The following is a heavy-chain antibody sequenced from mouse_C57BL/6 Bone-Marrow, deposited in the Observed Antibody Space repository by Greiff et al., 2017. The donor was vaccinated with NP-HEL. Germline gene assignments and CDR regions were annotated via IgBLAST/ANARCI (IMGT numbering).Heavy chain of an antibody. Sequence: EVKLVESGGDLVKPGGSLKLSCAASGFTFSSYGMSWVRQTPDKRLEWVATISSGGSYTYYTDSVKGRFTISRDNAKNTLYLQMSSLKSEDTAEYYGARRGDNKNSEGYLDYWGQGTSVTVSS. CDR2: ISSGGSYT. CDR1: GFTFSSYG. V-gene: IGHV5-6*01. J-gene: IGHJ4*01. D-gene: IGHD3-2*02. CDR3: ARRGDNKNSEGYLDY.